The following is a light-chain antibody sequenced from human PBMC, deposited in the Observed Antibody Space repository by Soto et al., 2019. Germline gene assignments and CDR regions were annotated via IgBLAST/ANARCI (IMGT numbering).Light chain of an antibody. CDR3: QLYGNSLFT. CDR1: QSISSSY. Sequence: EIVLTQSPGTLSLSPGERATLSCRASQSISSSYLAWYQQRPGQAPRLLIYAASSRATGIPDRFSGRGSGTDFTLTISRLEPEDMAVYYCQLYGNSLFTFGGGTRVEIK. J-gene: IGKJ4*01. V-gene: IGKV3-20*01. CDR2: AAS.